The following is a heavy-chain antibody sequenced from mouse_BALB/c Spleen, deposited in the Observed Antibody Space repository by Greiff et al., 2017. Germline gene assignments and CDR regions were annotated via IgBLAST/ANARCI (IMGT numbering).Heavy chain of an antibody. J-gene: IGHJ2*01. D-gene: IGHD1-1*01. CDR3: ARYGRSLDY. V-gene: IGHV1S137*01. CDR1: GYTFTDYA. Sequence: VQLQQSGAELVRPGVSVKISCKGSGYTFTDYAMHWVKQSHAKSLEWIGVISTYYGDASYNQKFKGKATMTVDKSSSTAYMELARLTSEDSAIYYCARYGRSLDYGGQGTTLTVSS. CDR2: ISTYYGDA.